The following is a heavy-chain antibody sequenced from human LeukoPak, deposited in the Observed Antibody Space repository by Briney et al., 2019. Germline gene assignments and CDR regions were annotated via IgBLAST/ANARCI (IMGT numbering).Heavy chain of an antibody. Sequence: GGSLRLSCAASGFTFSSYAMHWVRQAPGKGLEWVAVISYDGSNKYYADSVKGRFTISRDNSKNTLYLQMNSLRAEDTAVYYCARDYAIVVVPAAPSGAFDIWGQGTMVTVSS. D-gene: IGHD2-2*01. CDR1: GFTFSSYA. V-gene: IGHV3-30-3*01. CDR3: ARDYAIVVVPAAPSGAFDI. CDR2: ISYDGSNK. J-gene: IGHJ3*02.